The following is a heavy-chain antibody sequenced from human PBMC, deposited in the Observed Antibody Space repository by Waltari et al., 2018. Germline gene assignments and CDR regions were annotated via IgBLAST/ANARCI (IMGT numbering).Heavy chain of an antibody. CDR2: INHRGST. J-gene: IGHJ4*02. CDR1: GGSFSGYY. Sequence: QVQLQQWGAGLLKPSETLSLTCAVYGGSFSGYYWSWPRPPPGKGLEWIGEINHRGSTNYNPAFKSRVTISVDTSKNQFSLKLSSVTAADTAVYYCATPGGHAIALNYWGQGTLVTVSS. V-gene: IGHV4-34*01. D-gene: IGHD2-21*01. CDR3: ATPGGHAIALNY.